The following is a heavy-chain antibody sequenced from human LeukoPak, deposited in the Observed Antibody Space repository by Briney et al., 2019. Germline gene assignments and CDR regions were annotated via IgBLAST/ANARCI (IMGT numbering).Heavy chain of an antibody. CDR1: GFTVTRNH. D-gene: IGHD6-6*01. Sequence: GGSLRLSCAASGFTVTRNHMNWVRQAPGKGLEWVSIIYTGGTTHYADSLKDRFTISRDDSINTLYLQMNSLRAEDTAVYYCARDSSSYYFDYWGQGTLVTVSS. CDR3: ARDSSSYYFDY. CDR2: IYTGGTT. J-gene: IGHJ4*02. V-gene: IGHV3-66*01.